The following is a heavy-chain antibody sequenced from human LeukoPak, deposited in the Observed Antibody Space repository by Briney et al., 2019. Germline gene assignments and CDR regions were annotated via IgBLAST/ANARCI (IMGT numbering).Heavy chain of an antibody. D-gene: IGHD3-22*01. CDR2: IYHSGST. Sequence: PSETLSLTCTVSGGSITSRTYYWGWIRQPPGKGLEWIGSIYHSGSTYYNPSLKSRVTISVDTSKNQFSLKLSSVTAADTAVYYCARGSYYYDSSGYYFEAESYYFDYWGQGTLVTVSS. CDR3: ARGSYYYDSSGYYFEAESYYFDY. CDR1: GGSITSRTYY. V-gene: IGHV4-39*07. J-gene: IGHJ4*02.